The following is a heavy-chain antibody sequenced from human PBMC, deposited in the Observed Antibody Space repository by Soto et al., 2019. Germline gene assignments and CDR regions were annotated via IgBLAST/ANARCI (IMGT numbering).Heavy chain of an antibody. CDR2: ISAHNGNT. Sequence: QVHLVQSGAEVKKPGASVKVSCKGSGYTFTSDGITWVRQAPGQGLEWMGWISAHNGNTDYAQKVQGRLTVTRDTATSTAYMELMILRSDDTAVYYCARGRYGDSWGQGALVTVSS. J-gene: IGHJ4*02. CDR1: GYTFTSDG. CDR3: ARGRYGDS. V-gene: IGHV1-18*01. D-gene: IGHD1-1*01.